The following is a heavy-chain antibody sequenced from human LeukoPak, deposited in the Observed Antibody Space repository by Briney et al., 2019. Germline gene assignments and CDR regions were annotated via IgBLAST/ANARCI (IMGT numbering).Heavy chain of an antibody. Sequence: PGGSLRLSCAASGFTFSSYGMHWVRQAPGKGLEWVAVIWYDGSNKYYADSVKGRLTISRDNSKNTLYLQMNSLRAEDTAVYYCARDLSSSSVYGMDVWGQGTTVTVSS. CDR3: ARDLSSSSVYGMDV. CDR2: IWYDGSNK. CDR1: GFTFSSYG. D-gene: IGHD6-6*01. J-gene: IGHJ6*02. V-gene: IGHV3-33*01.